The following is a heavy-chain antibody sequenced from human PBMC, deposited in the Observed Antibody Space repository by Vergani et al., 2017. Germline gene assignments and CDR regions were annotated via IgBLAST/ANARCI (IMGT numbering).Heavy chain of an antibody. CDR1: VGSISSGGYS. D-gene: IGHD3-10*01. V-gene: IGHV4-30-2*01. CDR3: ARGGYLGAYYYGMDV. CDR2: IYHSGST. J-gene: IGHJ6*04. Sequence: QLQLQESGSGLVKPSQTLSLTCAFSVGSISSGGYSWSWIRQPPGKGLEWIGYIYHSGSTYYNPSLKSRVTISVDRSKNQFYLKLSSVTAADTAVYYCARGGYLGAYYYGMDVWGEGTTVTVSA.